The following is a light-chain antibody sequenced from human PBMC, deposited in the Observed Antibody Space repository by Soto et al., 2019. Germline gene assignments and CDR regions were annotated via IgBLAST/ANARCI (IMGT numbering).Light chain of an antibody. Sequence: EIVMPQSPATLSVSPGEGATLSCRARQSINSNLAWYQQKPGQAPRLLIYGASTRATGIPARFSGSGSGTEFTLTITSLQSADFAVYYCQQYDDWPPKTFGQGTKVEIK. J-gene: IGKJ2*01. CDR2: GAS. CDR1: QSINSN. V-gene: IGKV3-15*01. CDR3: QQYDDWPPKT.